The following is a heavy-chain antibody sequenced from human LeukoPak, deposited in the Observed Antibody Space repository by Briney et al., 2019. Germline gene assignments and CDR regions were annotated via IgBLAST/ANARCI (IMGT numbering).Heavy chain of an antibody. J-gene: IGHJ3*02. V-gene: IGHV6-1*01. CDR1: GDSVSSTSAG. Sequence: SQTLSLTCDISGDSVSSTSAGWSWIRQSPSRGLEWLGRTYYRSKWYNDYAVSVKSRITINPDTSKNQFTLQLNSVTPEDTAVYYCAKGSYGLGAFDIWGQGTMVTVSS. D-gene: IGHD5-18*01. CDR2: TYYRSKWYN. CDR3: AKGSYGLGAFDI.